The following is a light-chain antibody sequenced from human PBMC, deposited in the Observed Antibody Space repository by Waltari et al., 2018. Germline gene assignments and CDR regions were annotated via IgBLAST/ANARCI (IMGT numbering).Light chain of an antibody. V-gene: IGLV7-46*01. CDR1: TGTVTTGHF. CDR2: DTN. J-gene: IGLJ3*02. Sequence: QAVVTQEPSLTVSPGGTVPLTRGPSTGTVTTGHFPYWFQHNPGHAPPNLIYDTNNKKSWTPARFSGSLIGGKAALTLSGAQPEDEAEYYCLLFYSGPRVFGGGTKLTVL. CDR3: LLFYSGPRV.